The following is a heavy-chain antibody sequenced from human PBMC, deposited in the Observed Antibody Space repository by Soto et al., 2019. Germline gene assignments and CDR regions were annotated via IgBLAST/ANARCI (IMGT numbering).Heavy chain of an antibody. D-gene: IGHD6-19*01. CDR2: TSNNGDRT. J-gene: IGHJ4*02. CDR3: ARPPLYSNGGYFDS. Sequence: EVQLLESGGGLVLPGGSLRLSCAVSGFTFTDHAMTWVRQAPGKGLEWVSTTSNNGDRTFYADSVKGRFTVSTNSTNNTLYLQMNSLRADDTAVYFCARPPLYSNGGYFDSWGQGTLVTVSS. V-gene: IGHV3-23*01. CDR1: GFTFTDHA.